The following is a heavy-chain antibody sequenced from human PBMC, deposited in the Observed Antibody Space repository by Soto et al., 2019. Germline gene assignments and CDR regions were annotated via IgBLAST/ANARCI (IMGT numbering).Heavy chain of an antibody. J-gene: IGHJ5*02. D-gene: IGHD3-10*01. CDR3: ARTYYYGQNWFDP. Sequence: TLSLTCTVAGCSINSYYWSWVRQPPGKGLERLALIYWEDDKCYSPSKKSRITITKDTSKNQVVLSFTNVDPVDTATYYCARTYYYGQNWFDPWGQG. CDR1: GCSINSYYW. CDR2: IYWEDDK. V-gene: IGHV2-5*08.